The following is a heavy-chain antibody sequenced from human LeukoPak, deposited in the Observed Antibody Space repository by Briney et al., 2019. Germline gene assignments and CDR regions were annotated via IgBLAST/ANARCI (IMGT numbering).Heavy chain of an antibody. J-gene: IGHJ5*02. CDR2: IYYSGST. V-gene: IGHV4-31*03. CDR1: GGSISSGGYY. Sequence: SQTLSLTCTVSGGSISSGGYYWSWIRQHPGKGLEWIGYIYYSGSTYYNPSLKRRATISVDTSKNQFSLKLSSVTAADAAVYYCARDYGGNSCWFDPWGQGTLVTVSS. CDR3: ARDYGGNSCWFDP. D-gene: IGHD4-23*01.